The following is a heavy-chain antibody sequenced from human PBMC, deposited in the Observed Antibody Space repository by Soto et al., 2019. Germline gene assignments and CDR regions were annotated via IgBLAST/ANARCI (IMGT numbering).Heavy chain of an antibody. Sequence: ASVKVFCKASGYTFTSYDINWVRQATGQGLEWMGWMNPNSGNTGYAQKFQGRVTMTRNTSISTAYMELSSLRSEDTAVYYCAREAAVAGTPYFDYWGQGTLVTVSS. CDR3: AREAAVAGTPYFDY. J-gene: IGHJ4*02. CDR2: MNPNSGNT. D-gene: IGHD6-19*01. V-gene: IGHV1-8*01. CDR1: GYTFTSYD.